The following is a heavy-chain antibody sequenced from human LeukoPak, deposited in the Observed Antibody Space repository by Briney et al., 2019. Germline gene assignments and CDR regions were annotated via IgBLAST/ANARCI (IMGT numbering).Heavy chain of an antibody. V-gene: IGHV3-48*03. CDR3: ARDSGRSGWYAFDY. CDR1: GFTFSSYE. CDR2: ISSSGSTI. D-gene: IGHD6-19*01. Sequence: GGSLRLSCAASGFTFSSYEMNWVRQAPGKGLEWVSYISSSGSTIYYADSVKGRFTISRDNAKNSLYLQMHSLRAEDTAVYYCARDSGRSGWYAFDYWGQGTLVTVSS. J-gene: IGHJ4*02.